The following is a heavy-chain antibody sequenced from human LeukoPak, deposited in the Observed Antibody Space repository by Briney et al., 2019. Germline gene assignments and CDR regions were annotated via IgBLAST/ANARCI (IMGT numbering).Heavy chain of an antibody. Sequence: GRSLRLSCAASGFTFDDYAMHWVRQAPGKGLEWVSGISWNSGNIGYADSVKGRFTISRDNAKNSLYLQMNSLRAEDTALYYCAKAITMRTHYFDYWGQGTLVTVSS. V-gene: IGHV3-9*01. CDR1: GFTFDDYA. J-gene: IGHJ4*02. CDR2: ISWNSGNI. CDR3: AKAITMRTHYFDY. D-gene: IGHD3-10*01.